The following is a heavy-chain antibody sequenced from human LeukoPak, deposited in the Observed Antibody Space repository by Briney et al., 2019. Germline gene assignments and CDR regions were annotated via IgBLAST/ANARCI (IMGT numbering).Heavy chain of an antibody. V-gene: IGHV1-46*01. CDR3: ARDGPTAAPFDY. Sequence: GASVKVSCKASGSRFTSYDMHWLRQAPGQGLEWMGIINPSGGSTSYAQRVQGRVAMTRDTSTTTVYMEVNSLTSEDTAVYFCARDGPTAAPFDYWGQGTLVTVSS. CDR1: GSRFTSYD. CDR2: INPSGGST. D-gene: IGHD2-2*01. J-gene: IGHJ4*02.